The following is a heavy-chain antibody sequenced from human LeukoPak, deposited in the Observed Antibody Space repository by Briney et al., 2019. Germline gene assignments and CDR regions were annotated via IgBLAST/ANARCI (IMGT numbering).Heavy chain of an antibody. CDR1: GFTFSDYY. CDR3: ARDMFGQVNYYDSSGYYYVY. J-gene: IGHJ4*02. Sequence: GGSLRLSCAASGFTFSDYYMSWIRQAPGKGLEWVSYISSSGSTIYYADSVKGRFTISRDNAKNSLYLQMNSLRAEDTAVYYCARDMFGQVNYYDSSGYYYVYWGQGTLVTVSS. D-gene: IGHD3-22*01. CDR2: ISSSGSTI. V-gene: IGHV3-11*04.